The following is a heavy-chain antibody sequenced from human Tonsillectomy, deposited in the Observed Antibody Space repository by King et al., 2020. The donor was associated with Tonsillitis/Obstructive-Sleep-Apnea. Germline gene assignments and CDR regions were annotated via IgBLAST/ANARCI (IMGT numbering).Heavy chain of an antibody. Sequence: VQLVESGGGLIQPGGSLRLSCAASGLTVRSNYMSWVRQAPGKGLEWGSVIYSGGSTYYADSVKGRFTISRDNSKNTLSLQMNSLRAEDTAVYYCARGGSTTLYYFDDWGQGTLVTVSS. J-gene: IGHJ4*02. CDR1: GLTVRSNY. CDR3: ARGGSTTLYYFDD. CDR2: IYSGGST. D-gene: IGHD2-2*01. V-gene: IGHV3-53*01.